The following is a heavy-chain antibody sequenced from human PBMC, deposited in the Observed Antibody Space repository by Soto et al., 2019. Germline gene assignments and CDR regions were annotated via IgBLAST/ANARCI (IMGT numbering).Heavy chain of an antibody. CDR2: ISGSGIST. Sequence: GGSLRLSCAASGFTFTTYAMSWVRQSPGRGLEWVSAISGSGISTNYADSVKGRFTISRDNSRNTLFLQMNSLRAEDTAVYYCARDYYKYYDSSGYYRSPAYWGQGTLVTVSS. CDR1: GFTFTTYA. CDR3: ARDYYKYYDSSGYYRSPAY. D-gene: IGHD3-22*01. V-gene: IGHV3-23*01. J-gene: IGHJ4*02.